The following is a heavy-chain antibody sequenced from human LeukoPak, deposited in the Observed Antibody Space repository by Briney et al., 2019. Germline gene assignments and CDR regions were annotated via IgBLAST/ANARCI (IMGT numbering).Heavy chain of an antibody. D-gene: IGHD4-17*01. CDR1: GGTFSSYA. J-gene: IGHJ5*02. CDR2: IIPILGIA. Sequence: SVKVSCKASGGTFSSYAISWVRHAPGQGLGKMGRIIPILGIANYARKFKGRVTITADKSTSTAYMELSSLRSEDTAVYYCARELTVRDNWFDPWGQGTLVTVSS. CDR3: ARELTVRDNWFDP. V-gene: IGHV1-69*04.